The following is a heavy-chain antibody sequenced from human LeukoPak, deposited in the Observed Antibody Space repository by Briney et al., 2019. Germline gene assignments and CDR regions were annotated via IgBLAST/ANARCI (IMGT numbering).Heavy chain of an antibody. J-gene: IGHJ4*02. CDR3: ATLGDIWFGELYY. CDR2: IIPIFGTA. D-gene: IGHD3-10*01. Sequence: ASVKVSCKASGGTFSSYAISWVRQAPGQGLEWMGGIIPIFGTANYAQKFQGRVTITTDESTSTAYMELSSLRSEDTAVYYCATLGDIWFGELYYWGQGTLVTVSP. CDR1: GGTFSSYA. V-gene: IGHV1-69*05.